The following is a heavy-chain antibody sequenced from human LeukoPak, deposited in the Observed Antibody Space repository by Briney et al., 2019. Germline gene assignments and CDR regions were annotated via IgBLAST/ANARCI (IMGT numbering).Heavy chain of an antibody. CDR1: GFTFSDYY. J-gene: IGHJ4*02. CDR2: ISSSGSTI. D-gene: IGHD3-22*01. V-gene: IGHV3-11*01. CDR3: ARVDYYDSSGCYYWRAATRLFDY. Sequence: GGPLRLSCAASGFTFSDYYMSWIRQAPGKGLEWVSYISSSGSTIYYADSVKGRFTISRDNAKNSLYLQMNSLRAEDTAVYYCARVDYYDSSGCYYWRAATRLFDYWGQGTLVTVSS.